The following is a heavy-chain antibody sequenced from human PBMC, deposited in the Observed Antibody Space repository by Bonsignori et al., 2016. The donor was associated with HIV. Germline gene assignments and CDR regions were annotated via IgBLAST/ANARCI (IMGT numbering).Heavy chain of an antibody. V-gene: IGHV3-23*01. J-gene: IGHJ4*02. CDR2: ISGSGGST. Sequence: GGSLRLSCAASGFTFSSYAMSWVRQAPGKGLEWVSAISGSGGSTYYADSVKGRFTISRDNSKNTLYLQMNSLRAEDTAVYYCAKVRIIVVVVAATPTWFDYWGQGTLVTVSS. CDR3: AKVRIIVVVVAATPTWFDY. D-gene: IGHD2-15*01. CDR1: GFTFSSYA.